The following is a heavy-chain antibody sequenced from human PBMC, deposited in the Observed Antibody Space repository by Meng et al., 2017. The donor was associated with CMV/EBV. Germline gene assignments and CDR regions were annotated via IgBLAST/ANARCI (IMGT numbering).Heavy chain of an antibody. D-gene: IGHD6-13*01. Sequence: GGSLRLSCAASGFPFSNYAIHWVRQAPGRGLEWVSVISYAGSKKSYADSVKGRFTISRDNSKNMVYLQMNSLRAEDTALYHCARDLAQAGDDYYYGMDVWGQGTTVTVSS. V-gene: IGHV3-30-3*01. CDR3: ARDLAQAGDDYYYGMDV. CDR1: GFPFSNYA. J-gene: IGHJ6*02. CDR2: ISYAGSKK.